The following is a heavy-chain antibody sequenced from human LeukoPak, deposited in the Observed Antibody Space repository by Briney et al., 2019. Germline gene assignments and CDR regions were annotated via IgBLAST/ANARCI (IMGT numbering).Heavy chain of an antibody. CDR2: IGTAGDT. CDR1: GFTFSSYD. V-gene: IGHV3-13*01. CDR3: ARERRGWFDP. J-gene: IGHJ5*02. Sequence: TGGSLRLSCAASGFTFSSYDMHWVRQATGKGLEWVSAIGTAGDTYCPGSVKGRFTISRENAKNSLCLQMNSLRAGDTAVYYCARERRGWFDPWGQGTLVTVSS.